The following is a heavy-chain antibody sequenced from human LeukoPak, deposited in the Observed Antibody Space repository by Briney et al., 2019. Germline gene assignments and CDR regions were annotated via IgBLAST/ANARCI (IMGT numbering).Heavy chain of an antibody. J-gene: IGHJ3*02. V-gene: IGHV4-59*01. CDR2: IYYSGST. D-gene: IGHD5-18*01. Sequence: PSETLSLTCTVSGGSISSYYWSWIRQPPGKGLEWIGYIYYSGSTNYNPSLKSRVTISVDTSKNQFSLKLSSVTAADTAVYYCAGGGQLDAFDIWGQGTMVTVSS. CDR3: AGGGQLDAFDI. CDR1: GGSISSYY.